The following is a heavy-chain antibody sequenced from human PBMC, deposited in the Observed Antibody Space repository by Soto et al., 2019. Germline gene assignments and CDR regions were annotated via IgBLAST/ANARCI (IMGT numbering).Heavy chain of an antibody. CDR2: MYHSGST. CDR1: GGSISSGGYS. Sequence: PSETLSVTCAPSGGSISSGGYSWISIRQPPGKGLEWIGYMYHSGSTYYNPSLKSRVTISIDRSKNQFSLKLCSVTAADPPVYYSARYTDYWRDAILVTV. V-gene: IGHV4-30-2*01. CDR3: ARYTDY. J-gene: IGHJ4*01.